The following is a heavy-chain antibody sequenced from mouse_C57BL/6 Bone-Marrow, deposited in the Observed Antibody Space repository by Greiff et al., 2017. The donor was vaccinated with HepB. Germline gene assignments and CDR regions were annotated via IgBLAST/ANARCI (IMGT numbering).Heavy chain of an antibody. V-gene: IGHV1-64*01. CDR2: IHPNSGST. J-gene: IGHJ3*01. CDR1: GYTFTSYW. CDR3: ARGRGLPIEVFAY. D-gene: IGHD2-12*01. Sequence: QVQLQQPGAELVKPGASVKLSCKASGYTFTSYWMHWVKQRPGQGLEWIGMIHPNSGSTNYNEKFKSKATLTVDKSSSTAYMQLSSLTSEDSAVYYCARGRGLPIEVFAYWGQGTLVTVSA.